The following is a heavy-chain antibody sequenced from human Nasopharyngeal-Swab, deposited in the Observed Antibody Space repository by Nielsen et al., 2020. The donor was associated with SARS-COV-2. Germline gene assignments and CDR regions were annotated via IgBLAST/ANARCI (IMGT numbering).Heavy chain of an antibody. CDR1: GYIFTNYW. D-gene: IGHD1-26*01. CDR3: ARSGTYYGMDV. V-gene: IGHV5-51*01. Sequence: GESLKISCQASGYIFTNYWIGWVRQMPGKGLEWMAMIYPGDSDSKYSPSFQGQVTISADKSISTAYLQWSSLKALDTAMYYCARSGTYYGMDVWGQGTTVIVSS. CDR2: IYPGDSDS. J-gene: IGHJ6*02.